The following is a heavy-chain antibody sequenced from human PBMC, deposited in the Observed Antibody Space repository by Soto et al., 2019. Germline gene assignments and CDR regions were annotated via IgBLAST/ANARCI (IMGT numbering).Heavy chain of an antibody. CDR2: IIPIFGTA. D-gene: IGHD1-1*01. Sequence: ASVKVSCKASGGTFSSYAISWVRQAPGQGLEWMGGIIPIFGTANYAQKFQGRVTITADESTSTAYMELSSLRSEDTAVYYCARAAGTTGTANDAFDIWGQGTMVTVSS. CDR3: ARAAGTTGTANDAFDI. CDR1: GGTFSSYA. J-gene: IGHJ3*02. V-gene: IGHV1-69*13.